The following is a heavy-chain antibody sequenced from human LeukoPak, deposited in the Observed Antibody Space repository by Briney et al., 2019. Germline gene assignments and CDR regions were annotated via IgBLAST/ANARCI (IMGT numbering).Heavy chain of an antibody. CDR3: ARRNSGYEDSFDY. Sequence: GGSLRLSCAASGFTFSSYAMSWVRQAPGKGLEWVSGINWNGGSTGYADSVKGRFTISRDNAKNSLYLQMNSLRAEDTALYHCARRNSGYEDSFDYWGQGTLVTVSS. V-gene: IGHV3-20*01. D-gene: IGHD5-12*01. CDR2: INWNGGST. J-gene: IGHJ4*02. CDR1: GFTFSSYA.